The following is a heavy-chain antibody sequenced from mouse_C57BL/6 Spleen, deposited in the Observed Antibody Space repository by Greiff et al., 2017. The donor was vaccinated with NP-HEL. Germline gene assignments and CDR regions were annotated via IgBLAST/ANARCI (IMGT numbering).Heavy chain of an antibody. V-gene: IGHV1-82*01. CDR1: GYAFSSSW. J-gene: IGHJ2*01. Sequence: QVQLQQSGPELVKPGASVKISCKASGYAFSSSWMNWVKQRPGKGLEWIGRIYPGDGDTNYNGKFKGKATLTADKSSSTAYMQLSSLTSEDSAVYFCARLEVYYFDYWGQGTTLTVSS. CDR2: IYPGDGDT. CDR3: ARLEVYYFDY.